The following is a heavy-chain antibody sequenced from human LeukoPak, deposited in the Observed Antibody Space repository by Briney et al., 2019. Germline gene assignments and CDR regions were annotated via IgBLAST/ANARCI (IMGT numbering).Heavy chain of an antibody. CDR2: IYCSGST. CDR3: AREEFYYGSGSYYYYGMDV. J-gene: IGHJ6*04. D-gene: IGHD3-10*01. V-gene: IGHV4-30-4*01. CDR1: GGSISSGDYY. Sequence: SETLSLTCTVSGGSISSGDYYWSWIRQPPGKGLEWIGYIYCSGSTYYNPSLKSRVTISVDTSKNQFSLKLSSVTAADTAVYYCAREEFYYGSGSYYYYGMDVWGKGTTVTVSS.